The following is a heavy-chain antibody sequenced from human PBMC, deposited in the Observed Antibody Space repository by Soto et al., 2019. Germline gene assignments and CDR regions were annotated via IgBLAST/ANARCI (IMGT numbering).Heavy chain of an antibody. CDR2: ISNSGRIT. CDR1: GFIFSDYY. J-gene: IGHJ4*02. D-gene: IGHD3-16*01. V-gene: IGHV3-11*01. CDR3: ARDHGGGGLTLEY. Sequence: DLEESGGGLVKPGGSLRLSCTASGFIFSDYYMSWIRQAPGKGLEWVSDISNSGRITHHADSVEGRFTISRDNAKDSLYLQMDSLRPEDSAIYYCARDHGGGGLTLEYWGQGTLVTVSS.